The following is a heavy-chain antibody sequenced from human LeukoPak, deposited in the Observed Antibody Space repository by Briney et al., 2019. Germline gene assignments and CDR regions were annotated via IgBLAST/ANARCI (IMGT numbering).Heavy chain of an antibody. Sequence: GGSLRLSCAASGFTVSSNYMSWVRQAPGKGLEWVSVLYAGGATYYADPVKGRFTISRDNSKNTLYLHMNNLRAEDTAVYYCAELGITMIGGVWGKGTTVTISS. J-gene: IGHJ6*04. CDR3: AELGITMIGGV. V-gene: IGHV3-66*01. CDR2: LYAGGAT. D-gene: IGHD3-10*02. CDR1: GFTVSSNY.